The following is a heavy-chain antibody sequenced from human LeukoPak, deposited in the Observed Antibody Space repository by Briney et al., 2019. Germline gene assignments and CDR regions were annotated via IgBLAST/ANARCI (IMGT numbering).Heavy chain of an antibody. D-gene: IGHD3-10*01. CDR3: ARNQYGSGSPLFDY. V-gene: IGHV4-59*12. CDR2: IYYSGST. CDR1: GGSISSYY. Sequence: SETLSLTCTVSGGSISSYYWSWIRQPPGRGLEWIGYIYYSGSTNYNPSLKSRVTISVDTSTNQFSLRLSSVTAADTAVYYCARNQYGSGSPLFDYWGQGTLVTVSS. J-gene: IGHJ4*02.